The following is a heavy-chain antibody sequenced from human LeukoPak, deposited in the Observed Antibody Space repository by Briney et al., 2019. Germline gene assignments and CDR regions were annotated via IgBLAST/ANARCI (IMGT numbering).Heavy chain of an antibody. CDR3: ARGRSSSSWYGEDYFDY. CDR1: GFTVSSNY. D-gene: IGHD6-13*01. J-gene: IGHJ4*02. V-gene: IGHV3-66*01. Sequence: GGSLRLSCAASGFTVSSNYMSWVRQAPGKGLEWVSVIYSGGSTYYADSVKGRFTISRDNSKNTLYLQMNSLRAEDTAVYYCARGRSSSSWYGEDYFDYWGQGTLVTVSS. CDR2: IYSGGST.